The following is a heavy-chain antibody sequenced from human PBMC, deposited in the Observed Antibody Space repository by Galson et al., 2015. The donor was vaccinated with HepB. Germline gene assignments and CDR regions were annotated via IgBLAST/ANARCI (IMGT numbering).Heavy chain of an antibody. CDR3: AKDSAIIVQSYGMDV. CDR1: GYSFRNYF. Sequence: SVKVSCKASGYSFRNYFMHWVRQAPGQGLEWMGMINPSGGTTKYTQKFQGRLTMTTDTSTRTVYMELDSLTSEDTAVYYCAKDSAIIVQSYGMDVWGQGTTVTVSS. D-gene: IGHD3-16*01. CDR2: INPSGGTT. J-gene: IGHJ6*02. V-gene: IGHV1-46*01.